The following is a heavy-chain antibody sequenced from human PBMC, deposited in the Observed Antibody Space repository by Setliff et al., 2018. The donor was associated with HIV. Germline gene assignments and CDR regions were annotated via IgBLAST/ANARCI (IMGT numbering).Heavy chain of an antibody. V-gene: IGHV4-39*07. CDR3: ARTPYGEQSHFHY. Sequence: SETLSLTCTVSGGSISSTTYWGWIRQSPGAGLEWIGNINFSGDTYNNPSLKGRVTISLDLSKNQFSLNLTSVTAADTAVHYCARTPYGEQSHFHYWGQGTLVTVS. CDR2: INFSGDT. J-gene: IGHJ4*02. CDR1: GGSISSTTY. D-gene: IGHD4-17*01.